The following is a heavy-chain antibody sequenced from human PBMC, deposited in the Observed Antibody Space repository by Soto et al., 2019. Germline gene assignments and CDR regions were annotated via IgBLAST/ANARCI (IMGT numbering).Heavy chain of an antibody. J-gene: IGHJ5*02. D-gene: IGHD6-13*01. CDR2: INHSGST. CDR3: ARGRIAAAGTGCFDP. CDR1: GGSFSGYY. V-gene: IGHV4-34*01. Sequence: SETLSLTCAVYGGSFSGYYWSWIRQPPGKGLEWIGEINHSGSTNYNPSLKSRVTISVDTSKNQFSLKLSSVTAADTAVYYCARGRIAAAGTGCFDPWGQGTLVTVSS.